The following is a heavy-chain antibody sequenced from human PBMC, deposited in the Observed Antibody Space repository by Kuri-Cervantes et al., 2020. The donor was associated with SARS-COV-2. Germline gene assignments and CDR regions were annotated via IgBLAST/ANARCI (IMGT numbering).Heavy chain of an antibody. D-gene: IGHD3-22*01. CDR1: GYTXXGYY. V-gene: IGHV1-2*02. CDR2: TNPNSGGT. J-gene: IGHJ3*01. CDR3: ATEGYSXXIWAFAH. Sequence: ASVKVSXXASGYTXXGYYMHWVRQXPGQGLEWMXWTNPNSGGTNYAQKFQGRVTXTRDTSIXTAYMELSXLRSEDTAVXXCATEGYSXXIWAFAHWGQGTKVTVSS.